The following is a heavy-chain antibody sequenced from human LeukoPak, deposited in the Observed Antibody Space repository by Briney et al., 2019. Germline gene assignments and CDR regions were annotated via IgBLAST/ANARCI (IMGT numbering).Heavy chain of an antibody. CDR3: ARAIELELSYKFDY. V-gene: IGHV1-18*01. Sequence: ASVKVSCKASGYTFTSYGISWVRQAPGQGLEWMGWISAYNGNTNYAQKLQGRVTMTTDTSTSTAYMELRSLKSDDTAVYYCARAIELELSYKFDYWGQGTLVTVSS. J-gene: IGHJ4*02. CDR2: ISAYNGNT. D-gene: IGHD1-7*01. CDR1: GYTFTSYG.